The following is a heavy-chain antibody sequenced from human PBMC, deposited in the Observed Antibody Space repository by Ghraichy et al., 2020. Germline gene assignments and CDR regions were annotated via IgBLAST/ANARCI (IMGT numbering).Heavy chain of an antibody. Sequence: SETLSLTCTVSGGSVSSDSYYWSWIRQPAGKGLEWIGRIYNSGSVSRNPSLKSRVTIVLSNNQFSLKLSSVTAADTAVYYCARESVGVGLAPWGQGTLVTVSS. CDR1: GGSVSSDSYY. V-gene: IGHV4-61*02. CDR3: ARESVGVGLAP. CDR2: IYNSGSV. D-gene: IGHD3-3*01. J-gene: IGHJ5*02.